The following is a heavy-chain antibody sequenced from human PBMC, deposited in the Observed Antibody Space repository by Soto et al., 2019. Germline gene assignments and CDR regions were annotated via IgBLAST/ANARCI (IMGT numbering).Heavy chain of an antibody. D-gene: IGHD1-26*01. V-gene: IGHV3-23*01. CDR3: AKDRSGTYYGFDY. CDR2: ISSGGTT. Sequence: EVKMLESGGGLVQPGGSLRLSCAASGFTFTSYAMSWVRQAPGRGLEWVSGISSGGTTYYADSVKGRFIISRDNPKNTLYVQMNSLRAEDTAVYCCAKDRSGTYYGFDYWGQGTLVTVSS. CDR1: GFTFTSYA. J-gene: IGHJ4*02.